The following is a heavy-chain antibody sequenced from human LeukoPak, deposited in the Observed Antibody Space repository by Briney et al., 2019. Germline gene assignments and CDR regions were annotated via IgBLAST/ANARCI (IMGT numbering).Heavy chain of an antibody. CDR1: GYTFTSYG. CDR2: ISAYNGNT. D-gene: IGHD2-15*01. Sequence: ASVKVSCKASGYTFTSYGISWVRQAPGQGLEWMGWISAYNGNTNYAQKLQGRVTMTTDTSTSTAYMEPRSLRSDDTAVYYCAGGCSGGSCYRNWFDPWGQGTLVTVSS. CDR3: AGGCSGGSCYRNWFDP. V-gene: IGHV1-18*01. J-gene: IGHJ5*02.